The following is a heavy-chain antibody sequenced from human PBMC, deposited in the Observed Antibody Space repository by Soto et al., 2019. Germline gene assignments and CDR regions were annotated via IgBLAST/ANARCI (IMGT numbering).Heavy chain of an antibody. D-gene: IGHD3-16*01. J-gene: IGHJ4*02. CDR1: GGSFSGYY. V-gene: IGHV4-34*01. CDR2: INHSGST. Sequence: QVQLQQWGAGLLKPSETLSLTCAVYGGSFSGYYWTWIRQPPGTGLEWIGEINHSGSTNYNPSLKSRVTISVDPSKNQFSLKLTSVTAAATAVYYCARDKITGRFDYWGQGTLVTVSS. CDR3: ARDKITGRFDY.